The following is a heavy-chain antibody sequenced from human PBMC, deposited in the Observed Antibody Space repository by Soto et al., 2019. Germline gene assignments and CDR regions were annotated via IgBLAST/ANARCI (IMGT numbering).Heavy chain of an antibody. CDR3: TTDRSLVPAAPSYYYGMDV. J-gene: IGHJ6*02. D-gene: IGHD2-2*01. CDR1: GFTFSNAW. CDR2: IKSKTDGGTT. Sequence: EVQLVESGGGLVKPGGSLRLSCAASGFTFSNAWMSWVRQAPGKGLEWVGRIKSKTDGGTTDYAAPVKGRFTISRDDSKNTLYLQMNSLKTEDTAVYYCTTDRSLVPAAPSYYYGMDVWGQGTTVTVSS. V-gene: IGHV3-15*01.